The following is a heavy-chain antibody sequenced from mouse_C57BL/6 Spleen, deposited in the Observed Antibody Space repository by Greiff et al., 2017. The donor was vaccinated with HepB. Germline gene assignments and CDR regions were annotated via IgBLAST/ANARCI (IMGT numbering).Heavy chain of an antibody. D-gene: IGHD3-2*02. CDR3: ARIEGSSGPPWFAY. Sequence: QVQLQQPGAELVKPGASVKLSCKASGYTFTSYWMHWVKQRPGQGLEWIGMIHPNIGSTNYNEKFKSKATLTVDKSSSTAYMQLSSLTSEDSAVYYCARIEGSSGPPWFAYWGQGTLVTVSA. CDR2: IHPNIGST. J-gene: IGHJ3*01. V-gene: IGHV1-64*01. CDR1: GYTFTSYW.